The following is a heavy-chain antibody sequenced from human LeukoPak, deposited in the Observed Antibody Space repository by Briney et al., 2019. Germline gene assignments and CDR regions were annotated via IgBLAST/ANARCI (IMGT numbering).Heavy chain of an antibody. V-gene: IGHV3-23*01. CDR3: AESPIAVAGTGGDY. J-gene: IGHJ4*02. CDR2: ISGSGGST. D-gene: IGHD6-19*01. Sequence: PGGSLRLSCAASGFTFSSYAMSWVRQAPGKGLEWVSAISGSGGSTYYADSVKGRFTISRDNSKNTLYLQMNSLRAEDTAVYYLAESPIAVAGTGGDYWGQGTLVTVSS. CDR1: GFTFSSYA.